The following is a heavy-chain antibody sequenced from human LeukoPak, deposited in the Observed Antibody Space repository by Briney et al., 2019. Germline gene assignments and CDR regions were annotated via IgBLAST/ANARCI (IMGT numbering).Heavy chain of an antibody. CDR2: ISGSGGST. D-gene: IGHD3-10*01. V-gene: IGHV3-23*01. Sequence: GGSLRLSCAASGFTFSSYAMSWVRQAPGKGLEWVSAISGSGGSTYYADSVKGRFTISRDNSKNTLYLQMNSLRAEDTAVYYCAKDPSYYYGSGSYYPIDYWGQGTLVTVSS. CDR1: GFTFSSYA. J-gene: IGHJ4*02. CDR3: AKDPSYYYGSGSYYPIDY.